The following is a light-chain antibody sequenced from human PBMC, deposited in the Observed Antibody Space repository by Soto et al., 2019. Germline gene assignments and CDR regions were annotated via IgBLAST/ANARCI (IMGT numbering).Light chain of an antibody. V-gene: IGLV1-40*01. J-gene: IGLJ2*01. CDR1: SSNIGGGYD. CDR3: QSYDPTLRTSL. Sequence: QSVLTQPPSVSGAPGQRVTISCTGSSSNIGGGYDVHWYQQVPGTAPKLLIYGNNNRPSGVPDRFSGSKSGTSASLAIAGLQADDEADYYCQSYDPTLRTSLFGGGTQLTVL. CDR2: GNN.